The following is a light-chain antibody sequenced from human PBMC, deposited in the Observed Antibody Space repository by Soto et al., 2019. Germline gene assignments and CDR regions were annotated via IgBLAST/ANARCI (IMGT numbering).Light chain of an antibody. V-gene: IGKV1-5*01. CDR3: QHHNSYSQT. J-gene: IGKJ1*01. CDR1: QSIRYY. Sequence: DIQLTQSPPTLSASVGDRVTITCRASQSIRYYLAWYQQMPGKAPKLLIYGASSLQSGVPSRFSGSGPGTESPLTIRSLRLSDFASYFCQHHNSYSQTFGQGTKVEIK. CDR2: GAS.